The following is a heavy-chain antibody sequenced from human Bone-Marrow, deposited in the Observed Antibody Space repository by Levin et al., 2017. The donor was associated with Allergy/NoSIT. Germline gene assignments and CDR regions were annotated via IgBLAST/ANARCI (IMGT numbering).Heavy chain of an antibody. CDR2: MKEDGREE. Sequence: SGGSLRLSCAASGFNFRTFWMGWVRQAPGKGLEWVAYMKEDGREEKYVDSVKGRFTISRDNAKNSLYLQMNSLRAEDTAVYYCVKDRGGRSGMDVWGQGTTVTISS. J-gene: IGHJ6*02. D-gene: IGHD6-19*01. CDR3: VKDRGGRSGMDV. V-gene: IGHV3-7*01. CDR1: GFNFRTFW.